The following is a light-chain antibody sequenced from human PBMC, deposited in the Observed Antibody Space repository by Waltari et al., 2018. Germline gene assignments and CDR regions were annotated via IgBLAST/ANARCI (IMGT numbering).Light chain of an antibody. J-gene: IGLJ2*01. CDR1: SSDVRGYYF. V-gene: IGLV2-14*03. CDR3: SSYTSISTSVV. CDR2: DVY. Sequence: SALTQPASVSGSPGQSITISCTGTSSDVRGYYFVYWYQQYPGTAPKLVIYDVYYRPSGVSDRFSASKSGNTASLTISGLQTEDEADYYCSSYTSISTSVVFGGGTKLTVL.